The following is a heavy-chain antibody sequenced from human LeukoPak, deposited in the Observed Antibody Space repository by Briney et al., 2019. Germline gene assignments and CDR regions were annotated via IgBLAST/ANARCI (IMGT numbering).Heavy chain of an antibody. J-gene: IGHJ4*02. CDR3: ATFDYYDSSGTLLGY. D-gene: IGHD3-22*01. CDR1: GGSFSGYY. CDR2: INHSGST. Sequence: SGTLSLTCAVYGGSFSGYYWSWIRQPPGKGLEWIGEINHSGSTNYNPSLKSRVTISVDTSKNQFSLKLSSVTAADTAVYYCATFDYYDSSGTLLGYWGQGTLVTVSS. V-gene: IGHV4-34*01.